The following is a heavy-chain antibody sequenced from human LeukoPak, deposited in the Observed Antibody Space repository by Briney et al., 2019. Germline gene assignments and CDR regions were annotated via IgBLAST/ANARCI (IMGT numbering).Heavy chain of an antibody. CDR1: GFTFSDYY. CDR2: IKQDGSEK. V-gene: IGHV3-7*01. CDR3: ARVVVAAVYFDY. J-gene: IGHJ4*02. Sequence: GGSLRLSCAASGFTFSDYYMSWIRQAPGKGLEWVANIKQDGSEKYYVDSVKGRFTISRDNAKNSLYLQMNSLRAEDTALYYCARVVVAAVYFDYWGQGTLVTVSS. D-gene: IGHD2-15*01.